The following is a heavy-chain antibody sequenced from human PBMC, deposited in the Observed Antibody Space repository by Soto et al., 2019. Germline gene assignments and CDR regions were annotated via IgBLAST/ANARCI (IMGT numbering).Heavy chain of an antibody. CDR2: ISYDGSNK. CDR3: ARDRSGDIVVGLDY. J-gene: IGHJ4*02. V-gene: IGHV3-30-3*01. CDR1: GFTFSSYA. Sequence: QVQLVESGGGVVQPGRSLRLSCAASGFTFSSYAMHWVRQAPGKGLEWVAVISYDGSNKYYADSVKGRFTISRDNSKNTLNLQMNSLRAEDTAVYYCARDRSGDIVVGLDYWGQGTLVTVSS. D-gene: IGHD2-2*01.